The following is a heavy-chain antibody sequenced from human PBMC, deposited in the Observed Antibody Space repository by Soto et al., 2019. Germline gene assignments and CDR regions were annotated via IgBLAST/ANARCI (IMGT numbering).Heavy chain of an antibody. CDR3: ARAHVSSAWYYFDY. CDR2: IYYSGST. Sequence: SETLSRTCTVSAGSISSYYWSWIRQPPGKGLEWIGYIYYSGSTNYNPSLKRRVTISVDTSKNQFSLKLSSVSAADTAVYYCARAHVSSAWYYFDYWGQGTLVTVS. D-gene: IGHD6-19*01. V-gene: IGHV4-59*01. CDR1: AGSISSYY. J-gene: IGHJ4*02.